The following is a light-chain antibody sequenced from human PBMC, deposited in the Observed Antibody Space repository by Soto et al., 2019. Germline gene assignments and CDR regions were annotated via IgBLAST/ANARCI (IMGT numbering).Light chain of an antibody. J-gene: IGKJ1*01. Sequence: EMVLTQSPGTLSFSPGEIATLSFSSSQSVSSSDLAWYQQKPGQAPRLLIYGASSRATGIPDRFSGSGSGTDFTLTISRLEPEDFAVYYCQQYGSSRETFGQGTKVDI. CDR1: QSVSSSD. V-gene: IGKV3-20*01. CDR3: QQYGSSRET. CDR2: GAS.